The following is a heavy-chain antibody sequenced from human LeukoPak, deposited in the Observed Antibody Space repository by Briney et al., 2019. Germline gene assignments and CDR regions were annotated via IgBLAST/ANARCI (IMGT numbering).Heavy chain of an antibody. CDR2: ISGSGMLT. CDR3: AKYYYDSGGRGNDAFDV. CDR1: GFTFDDYG. J-gene: IGHJ3*01. D-gene: IGHD3-22*01. V-gene: IGHV3-23*01. Sequence: GGSLRLSCAASGFTFDDYGMSWVRQAPGKGLEWVSSISGSGMLTYYAGSVKGRFTISRDNSKNTLYLQMSSLRAEDTATFYCAKYYYDSGGRGNDAFDVWGQGTLVTVSS.